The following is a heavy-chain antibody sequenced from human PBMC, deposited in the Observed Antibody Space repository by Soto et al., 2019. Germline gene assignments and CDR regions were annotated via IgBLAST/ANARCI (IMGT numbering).Heavy chain of an antibody. CDR1: GFTFSSYG. V-gene: IGHV3-33*01. J-gene: IGHJ4*02. Sequence: GSLRLSCAASGFTFSSYGMHWVRQAPGKGLEWVAVIWYDGSNKYYADSVKGRFTISRDNSKNTLYLQMNSLRAEDTAVYYCARESEATNSYYFDYWGQGTLVTVSS. CDR3: ARESEATNSYYFDY. D-gene: IGHD1-26*01. CDR2: IWYDGSNK.